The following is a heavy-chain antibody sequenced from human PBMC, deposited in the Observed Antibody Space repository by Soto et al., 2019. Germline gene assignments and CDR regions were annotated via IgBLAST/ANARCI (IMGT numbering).Heavy chain of an antibody. J-gene: IGHJ4*02. Sequence: QVQLQESGPGLVKPSETLSLTCTVSGGSISSYYWSWIRQPPGKGLEWIGYIYYSGSTNYNPSLKRRVTISVDTSKNQFSLKLSSVTAADTAVYYCARGSSAGDYWGQGTLVTVSS. CDR1: GGSISSYY. CDR2: IYYSGST. V-gene: IGHV4-59*01. D-gene: IGHD3-10*01. CDR3: ARGSSAGDY.